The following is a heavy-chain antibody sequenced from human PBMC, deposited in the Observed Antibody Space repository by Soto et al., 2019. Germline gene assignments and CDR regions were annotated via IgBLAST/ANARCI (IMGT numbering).Heavy chain of an antibody. CDR3: ATYHDDEWESYRHRY. D-gene: IGHD3-16*02. Sequence: EVQLVESGGGLVRPGGSLRLSCAASGLAVRSFLMSWVRQAPGGGLEWVANINQDGRDTHYSDSVRDRFSTSRDNAANSLFLHMHSLGAEDTAVYYCATYHDDEWESYRHRYWGQGTLVTVSS. CDR1: GLAVRSFL. CDR2: INQDGRDT. J-gene: IGHJ4*02. V-gene: IGHV3-7*01.